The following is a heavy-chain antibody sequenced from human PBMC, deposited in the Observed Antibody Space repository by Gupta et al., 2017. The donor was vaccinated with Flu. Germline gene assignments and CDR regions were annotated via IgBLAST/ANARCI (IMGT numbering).Heavy chain of an antibody. CDR3: ARASGGNVPFDH. V-gene: IGHV4-61*02. J-gene: IGHJ4*02. D-gene: IGHD3-16*01. CDR1: GASISSGNYY. Sequence: QVQLQESGPGLVQPSQTLSLTCTVSGASISSGNYYWTWIRQPAGKGLEWIGRLSPSGSTNYNPSLKSRVTISIDTSKNQFSLKLSSVTAADTAVYYCARASGGNVPFDHWGQGTLVTVSS. CDR2: LSPSGST.